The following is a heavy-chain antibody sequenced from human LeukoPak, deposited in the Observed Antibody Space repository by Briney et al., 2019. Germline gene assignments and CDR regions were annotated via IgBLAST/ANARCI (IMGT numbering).Heavy chain of an antibody. J-gene: IGHJ6*03. D-gene: IGHD2-15*01. V-gene: IGHV3-53*05. CDR2: IYSGDGSGRT. CDR1: GFSVGSNY. Sequence: TGGSLRLSCAASGFSVGSNYMSWVRQAPGKGLEWVSIIYSGDGSGRTYYADSVKGRFTISRDNSKNTLYLQMNSLRAEDTAVYYCARDAFASPELFYYYYYMDVWGKGTTVTVSS. CDR3: ARDAFASPELFYYYYYMDV.